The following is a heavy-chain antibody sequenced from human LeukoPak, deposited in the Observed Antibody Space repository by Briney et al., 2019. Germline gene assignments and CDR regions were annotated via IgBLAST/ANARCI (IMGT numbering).Heavy chain of an antibody. CDR3: ARSKAHLSTSWYGNWFDP. CDR2: IYHSGDT. V-gene: IGHV4-38-2*02. J-gene: IGHJ5*02. CDR1: GYSVSSGYY. D-gene: IGHD2-2*01. Sequence: SETLSLTCTVSGYSVSSGYYWGWIRQPPGKGLEWIASIYHSGDTYYNPSLRSRVTISLDMSKNQLSLKLSSVTAADTAVYYCARSKAHLSTSWYGNWFDPWGQGTLVTVSS.